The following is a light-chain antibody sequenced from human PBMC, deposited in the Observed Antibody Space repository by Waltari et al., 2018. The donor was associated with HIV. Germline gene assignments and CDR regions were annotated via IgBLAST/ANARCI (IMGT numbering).Light chain of an antibody. V-gene: IGLV1-44*01. Sequence: QSVLTQPPSASGTPGQRVTIPCSGSSSNSGTNTVNWYQQLPGTAPKLLSYSNYHRPSGVPDRFSGSKSGTSASLAISGLQSEDEADYYCATWDDSLNGRVFGGGTKLTVL. J-gene: IGLJ3*02. CDR3: ATWDDSLNGRV. CDR1: SSNSGTNT. CDR2: SNY.